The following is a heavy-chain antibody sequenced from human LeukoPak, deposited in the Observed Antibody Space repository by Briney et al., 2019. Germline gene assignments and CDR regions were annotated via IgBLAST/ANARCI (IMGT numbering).Heavy chain of an antibody. CDR1: GFTFSSYS. D-gene: IGHD6-19*01. CDR3: AREQWLTPSVVDY. V-gene: IGHV3-21*01. J-gene: IGHJ4*02. Sequence: RSGGSLRLSCAASGFTFSSYSMNWVRQAPGKGLEWVSSISSSSSYIYYADSVKGRFTISSDNAKNSLYLQMNSLRAEDTAVYYCAREQWLTPSVVDYWGQGTLVTDSS. CDR2: ISSSSSYI.